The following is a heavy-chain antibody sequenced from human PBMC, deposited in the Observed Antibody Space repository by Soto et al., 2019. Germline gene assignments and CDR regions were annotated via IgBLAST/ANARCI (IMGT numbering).Heavy chain of an antibody. CDR3: ARDPGIADAFDI. CDR2: ISSSSSYI. V-gene: IGHV3-21*01. D-gene: IGHD6-13*01. J-gene: IGHJ3*02. CDR1: GFTFSSYS. Sequence: EVQLVESGGGLVKPGGSLRLSCAASGFTFSSYSMNWVRQAPGKGLEWVSSISSSSSYIYYADSVKGRFTISRDNAKNSLYLQMNSLRAEDTAVYYCARDPGIADAFDIWGQGTMVTVSS.